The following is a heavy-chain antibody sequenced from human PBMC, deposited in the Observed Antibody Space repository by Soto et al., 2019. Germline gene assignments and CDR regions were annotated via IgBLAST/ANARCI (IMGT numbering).Heavy chain of an antibody. CDR3: ARGYCSISSCSNWLDP. J-gene: IGHJ5*02. D-gene: IGHD2-2*01. Sequence: QLQLQESGSGLVKPSQTLSLTCAVSGGSISSGYSWSWIRQPPGKGLEWIGYISHSGITYYNPSLKSRVTISVDRSQNQFSLKLRSVTAADTAVYYCARGYCSISSCSNWLDPWCQGTLVTVSS. CDR1: GGSISSGYS. V-gene: IGHV4-30-2*01. CDR2: ISHSGIT.